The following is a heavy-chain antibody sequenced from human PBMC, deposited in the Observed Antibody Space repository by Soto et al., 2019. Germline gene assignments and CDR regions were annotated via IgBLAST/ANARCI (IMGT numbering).Heavy chain of an antibody. CDR2: IWYDGSNK. CDR3: ARAEELATVTPDYYYYGMDV. J-gene: IGHJ6*02. Sequence: GGSLRLSCAASGFTFSSYGMHWVRQAPGKGLEWVAVIWYDGSNKYYADSVKGRFTISRDNSKNTLYLQMNSLRAEDTAVYYCARAEELATVTPDYYYYGMDVWGQGTTVTVSS. CDR1: GFTFSSYG. D-gene: IGHD4-17*01. V-gene: IGHV3-33*01.